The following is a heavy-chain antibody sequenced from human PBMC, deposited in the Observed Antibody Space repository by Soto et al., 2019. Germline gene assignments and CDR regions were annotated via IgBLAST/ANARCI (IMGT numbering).Heavy chain of an antibody. J-gene: IGHJ3*02. V-gene: IGHV3-30*14. CDR1: RFTFSNYA. Sequence: QVQLVESGGGVVQPGRSLRLSCAVSRFTFSNYAMYWVRQAPGKGLEWVAIVSDDGSSKYYADSVKGRFTISRDNSKNTLYVQMNSLRAEDTAVYYCARELYRALDIWGQGTTVAVSS. D-gene: IGHD2-8*01. CDR3: ARELYRALDI. CDR2: VSDDGSSK.